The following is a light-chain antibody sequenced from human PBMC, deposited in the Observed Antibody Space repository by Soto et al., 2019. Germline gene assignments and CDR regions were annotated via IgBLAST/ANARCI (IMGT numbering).Light chain of an antibody. CDR2: GAS. Sequence: ELVMTQSPVTLSVSPGARATLSCRASQSVSTNLAWYQQKPGQAPSVLIYGASTRATNIPARFIVSGSGTDFPLAISSLQSEDFALYDCQHYNNWPTFGQGTKV. CDR1: QSVSTN. J-gene: IGKJ1*01. CDR3: QHYNNWPT. V-gene: IGKV3-15*01.